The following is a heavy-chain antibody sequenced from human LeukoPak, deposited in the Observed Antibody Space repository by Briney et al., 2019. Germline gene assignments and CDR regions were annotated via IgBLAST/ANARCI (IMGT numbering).Heavy chain of an antibody. J-gene: IGHJ4*02. CDR1: GFPFSSYA. V-gene: IGHV3-30-3*01. D-gene: IGHD6-13*01. CDR2: ISYDGSNK. Sequence: GGPLRLSCAASGFPFSSYAMHWARQAPGKGLEWVAVISYDGSNKNYPDSVKGRFTISRDNSKNTLYLQMNSLRAEDTAVYYCAKEEGPRGAAADYWGQGILVTVSS. CDR3: AKEEGPRGAAADY.